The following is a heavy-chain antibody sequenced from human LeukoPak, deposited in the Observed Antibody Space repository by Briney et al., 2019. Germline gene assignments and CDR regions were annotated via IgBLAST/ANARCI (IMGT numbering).Heavy chain of an antibody. CDR2: INHSGST. D-gene: IGHD2-21*01. V-gene: IGHV4-34*01. Sequence: SETLSLTCAVYGGSFSGYYWSWIRQPPGKGLEWIGEINHSGSTNYNPSLKSRVTISVDTSKNQFSLKLSSVTAADTAVYYCARRVIAALGFRHWGQGTLVTVSS. CDR1: GGSFSGYY. J-gene: IGHJ1*01. CDR3: ARRVIAALGFRH.